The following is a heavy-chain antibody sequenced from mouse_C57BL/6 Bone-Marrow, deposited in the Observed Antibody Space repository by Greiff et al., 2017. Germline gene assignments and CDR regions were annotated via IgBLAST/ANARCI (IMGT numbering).Heavy chain of an antibody. D-gene: IGHD1-1*02. V-gene: IGHV1-55*01. CDR2: IYPGSGST. Sequence: QVQLQQPGAELVKPGASVKMSCKASGYTFTSYWITWVKQRPGQGLEWIGDIYPGSGSTNYNEKFKSKATLTVDTSSSTAYMQLSSLTSEDSAVYYCARGGNNPYYAMDYWGQGTSVTVSS. CDR1: GYTFTSYW. CDR3: ARGGNNPYYAMDY. J-gene: IGHJ4*01.